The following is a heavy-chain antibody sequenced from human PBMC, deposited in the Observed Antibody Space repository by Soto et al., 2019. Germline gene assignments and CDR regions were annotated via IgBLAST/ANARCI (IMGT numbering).Heavy chain of an antibody. V-gene: IGHV4-61*01. D-gene: IGHD3-3*01. J-gene: IGHJ6*02. Sequence: SETLSLTCTVSGGSVSSGSYYWRWIRQPPGKGLEWIGYIYYSGSTNYNPSLKSRVTISVDTSKNQFSLKLSSVTAADTAVYYCATLTAGTIFGVVTGNYGMDVWGQGTTVTVSS. CDR2: IYYSGST. CDR3: ATLTAGTIFGVVTGNYGMDV. CDR1: GGSVSSGSYY.